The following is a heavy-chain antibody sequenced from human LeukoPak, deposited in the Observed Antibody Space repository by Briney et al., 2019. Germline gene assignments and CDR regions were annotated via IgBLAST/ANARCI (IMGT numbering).Heavy chain of an antibody. CDR1: GFTFSSYT. CDR3: ARLWDSSSSRHFDY. Sequence: GGSLRLSCAASGFTFSSYTMNWVRQAPGKGLEWVSSISSSSTYINYADSVKGRFTISRDNAKNTLYLQMNNLRAEDTAVYFCARLWDSSSSRHFDYWGQGTLVTVSS. V-gene: IGHV3-21*01. CDR2: ISSSSTYI. J-gene: IGHJ4*02. D-gene: IGHD6-6*01.